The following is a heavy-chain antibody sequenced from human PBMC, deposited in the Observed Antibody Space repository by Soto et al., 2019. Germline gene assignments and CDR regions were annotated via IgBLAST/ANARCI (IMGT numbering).Heavy chain of an antibody. CDR1: GFTFRSYW. D-gene: IGHD2-21*01. CDR3: ARETYCGDACHYYFAS. J-gene: IGHJ4*02. CDR2: IKQDGSAI. Sequence: GGSLRLSCEASGFTFRSYWMSWVRQAPGKGLEWVANIKQDGSAINYLDSVKGRFTISRDNAKNSLYLQMNSLRAEDTAVYYCARETYCGDACHYYFASWAQRTPVPVSS. V-gene: IGHV3-7*01.